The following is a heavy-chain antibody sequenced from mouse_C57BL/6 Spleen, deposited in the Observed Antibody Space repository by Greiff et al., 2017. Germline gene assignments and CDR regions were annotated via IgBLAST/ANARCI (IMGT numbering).Heavy chain of an antibody. CDR2: IWSGGST. D-gene: IGHD2-1*01. Sequence: VQLQQSGPGLVQPSQSLSITCTVSGFSLTSYGVHWVRQSPGKGLEWLGVIWSGGSTDYNAALIPRPSISKENSKSQVFFKMNSLQADDTAIYYCSRGYGNYPTYAMDYWGQGTSVTVSS. J-gene: IGHJ4*01. CDR1: GFSLTSYG. CDR3: SRGYGNYPTYAMDY. V-gene: IGHV2-2*01.